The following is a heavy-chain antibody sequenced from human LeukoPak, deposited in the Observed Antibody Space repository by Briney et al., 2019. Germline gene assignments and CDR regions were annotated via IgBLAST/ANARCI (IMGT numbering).Heavy chain of an antibody. CDR3: ARVNPLLAPGALDI. J-gene: IGHJ3*02. Sequence: GGSLRLSCVASGFIFNNYWMNWVRQAPGKGLAWVANIKQDGSEKYYVDSVKGRFTISRDNVKNLLSLQMSSLRGEDTAVYYCARVNPLLAPGALDIWGQGTMVAVSS. V-gene: IGHV3-7*01. CDR2: IKQDGSEK. CDR1: GFIFNNYW.